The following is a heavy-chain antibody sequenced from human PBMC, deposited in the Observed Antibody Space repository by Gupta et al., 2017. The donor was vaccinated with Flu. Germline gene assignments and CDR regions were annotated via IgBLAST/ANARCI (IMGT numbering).Heavy chain of an antibody. D-gene: IGHD3-22*01. CDR2: IYYSGST. CDR3: ARAYYYDRFFDI. CDR1: GGSISSSSYY. Sequence: QLQLQESGPELVKPSETLSLTCTVSGGSISSSSYYWGWIRQPPGKGLEWIGSIYYSGSTYYNPSLKSRVTISVDTSKNQFSLKLSSVTAADTAVYYCARAYYYDRFFDIWGQGTMVTVSS. J-gene: IGHJ3*02. V-gene: IGHV4-39*01.